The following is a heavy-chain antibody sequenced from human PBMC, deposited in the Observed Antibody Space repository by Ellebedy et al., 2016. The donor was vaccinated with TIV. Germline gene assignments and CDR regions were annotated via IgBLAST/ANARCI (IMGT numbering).Heavy chain of an antibody. J-gene: IGHJ1*01. CDR1: GITFTSYA. Sequence: GESLKISXAASGITFTSYAMSWVRQAPGKGLEWVSGISGSGGGTYYADSVKGRFTISRDNSKNTLYLQMKSLRAEDTAVYYCARDRGYSSSPEYFQHWGQGTLVTVSS. V-gene: IGHV3-23*01. D-gene: IGHD6-6*01. CDR2: ISGSGGGT. CDR3: ARDRGYSSSPEYFQH.